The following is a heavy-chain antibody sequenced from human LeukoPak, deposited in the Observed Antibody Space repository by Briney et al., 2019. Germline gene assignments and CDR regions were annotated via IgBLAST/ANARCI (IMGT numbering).Heavy chain of an antibody. Sequence: PSETLSLTCTVSGYSISSGYYWGWIRQPPGKGLEWIGSIYHSGSTYYNPSLKSRVTISVDTSKNQFSLKLSSVTAADTAVYYCAREIAAAGTGDAFDIWGQGTMVTVSS. D-gene: IGHD6-13*01. CDR3: AREIAAAGTGDAFDI. CDR2: IYHSGST. V-gene: IGHV4-38-2*02. CDR1: GYSISSGYY. J-gene: IGHJ3*02.